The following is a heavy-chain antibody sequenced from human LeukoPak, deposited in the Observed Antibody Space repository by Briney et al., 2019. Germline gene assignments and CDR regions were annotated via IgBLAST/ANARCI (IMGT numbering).Heavy chain of an antibody. Sequence: PSETLSLTCTVSGGSISSSSYYWGWIRQPPGKGLEWIGSIYYSGSTYYNPSLKSRVTISVDTSKNQFSLKLSSVTAADTAVYYCARGGSPGQKDAFDIWGQGTMVTVSS. V-gene: IGHV4-39*07. CDR1: GGSISSSSYY. CDR3: ARGGSPGQKDAFDI. D-gene: IGHD1-26*01. CDR2: IYYSGST. J-gene: IGHJ3*02.